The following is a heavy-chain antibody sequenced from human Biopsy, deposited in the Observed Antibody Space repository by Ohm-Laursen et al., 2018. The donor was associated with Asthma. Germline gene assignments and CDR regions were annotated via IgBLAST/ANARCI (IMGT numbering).Heavy chain of an antibody. Sequence: SLRLSCAASGFTFSTSCMTWVRQAPGKGLEWVANIKEDRSEKNYVDSVKGRFTIPRDNGKNSLYLQMNSLRAEDTAVYYCARDVDLRSVYWGQGTLVIVSS. CDR2: IKEDRSEK. V-gene: IGHV3-7*05. CDR3: ARDVDLRSVY. J-gene: IGHJ4*02. CDR1: GFTFSTSC. D-gene: IGHD2-15*01.